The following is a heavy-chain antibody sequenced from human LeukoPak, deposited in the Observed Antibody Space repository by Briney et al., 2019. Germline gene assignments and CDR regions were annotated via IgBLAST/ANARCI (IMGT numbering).Heavy chain of an antibody. D-gene: IGHD6-19*01. Sequence: PSGTLSLTCTVSGGSISSNNWWSWVRQPPGKGLEWIGEIYHSGSTNYNPSLKSRVTISVDKSKNQFSLKLSSVTAADTAVYYCARFYVQGQWLGGNYFDYWGQGTLVTVSS. CDR3: ARFYVQGQWLGGNYFDY. CDR2: IYHSGST. V-gene: IGHV4-4*02. CDR1: GGSISSNNW. J-gene: IGHJ4*02.